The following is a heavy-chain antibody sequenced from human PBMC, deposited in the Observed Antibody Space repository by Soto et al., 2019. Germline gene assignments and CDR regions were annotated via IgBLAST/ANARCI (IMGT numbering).Heavy chain of an antibody. CDR3: ARGLECRGYCLDKPTWFAP. D-gene: IGHD2-15*01. Sequence: SVKVSCKASGGTFSTYTFSWVRQAPGRGLEWMGRIIPIFGTPYYAQKFQGRVTITADKSTSTVYMELSSLRSDDTAVYFCARGLECRGYCLDKPTWFAPWGQGTLVTVSS. CDR2: IIPIFGTP. CDR1: GGTFSTYT. V-gene: IGHV1-69*06. J-gene: IGHJ5*02.